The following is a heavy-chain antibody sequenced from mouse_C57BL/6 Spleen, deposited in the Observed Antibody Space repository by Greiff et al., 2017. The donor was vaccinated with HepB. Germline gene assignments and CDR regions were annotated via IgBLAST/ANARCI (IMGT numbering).Heavy chain of an antibody. V-gene: IGHV1-26*01. J-gene: IGHJ2*01. Sequence: EVQLQQSGPELVKPGASVKISCKASGYTFTDYYMNWVKQSHGKSLEWIGDINPNNGGTSYNQKFKGKATLTVDKSSSTAYMELRSLTSEDSAVYYCARNFYYGSSYGYFDYWGQGTTLTVSS. CDR2: INPNNGGT. CDR1: GYTFTDYY. CDR3: ARNFYYGSSYGYFDY. D-gene: IGHD1-1*01.